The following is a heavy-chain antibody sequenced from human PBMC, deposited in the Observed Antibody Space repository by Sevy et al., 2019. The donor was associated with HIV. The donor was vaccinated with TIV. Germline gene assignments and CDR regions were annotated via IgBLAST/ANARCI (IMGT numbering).Heavy chain of an antibody. Sequence: GGSLRLSCEASGFTVSGNYMAWVRLAPGKGLEWVSLIDSGGSTYYADSVKGRFTISRDNARNTLYLQLNPLRAEDTALYFCALDRYYDASGYYYYFYGMDVWGQGPTVTVSS. CDR3: ALDRYYDASGYYYYFYGMDV. CDR1: GFTVSGNY. V-gene: IGHV3-66*01. D-gene: IGHD3-22*01. CDR2: IDSGGST. J-gene: IGHJ6*02.